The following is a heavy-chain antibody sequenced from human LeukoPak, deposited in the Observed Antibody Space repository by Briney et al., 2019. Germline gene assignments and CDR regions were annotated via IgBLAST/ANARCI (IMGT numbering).Heavy chain of an antibody. CDR3: SRVAQQLVRSFDY. V-gene: IGHV1-2*02. D-gene: IGHD6-13*01. CDR2: INPNSGGT. CDR1: GYTFTGYY. J-gene: IGHJ4*02. Sequence: ASVTVSFKASGYTFTGYYMHWVRQAPGQGLEWMGWINPNSGGTNYAQKFQGRVTMTRDTSISTAYMELSRLRSDDTAVYYCSRVAQQLVRSFDYWGQGTLVTVSS.